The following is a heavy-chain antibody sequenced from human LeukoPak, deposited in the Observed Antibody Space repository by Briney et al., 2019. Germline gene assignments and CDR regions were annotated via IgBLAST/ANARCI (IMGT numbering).Heavy chain of an antibody. CDR3: VGATGFGY. CDR1: GFTVSSNY. V-gene: IGHV3-66*01. Sequence: GGSLRLSCAVSGFTVSSNYMSWVRQAPGKGLEWVSVIHSGGSTYYADSVTGRFTVSRDNSKNTVFLQMNSLRAGDTAVYYCVGATGFGYWGQGTLDTVSS. J-gene: IGHJ4*02. CDR2: IHSGGST. D-gene: IGHD4-17*01.